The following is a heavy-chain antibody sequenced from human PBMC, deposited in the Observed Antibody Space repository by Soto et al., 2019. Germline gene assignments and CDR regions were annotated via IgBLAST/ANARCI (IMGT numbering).Heavy chain of an antibody. V-gene: IGHV3-21*01. J-gene: IGHJ6*02. CDR1: GFTFSSYS. D-gene: IGHD6-6*01. Sequence: GGSLRLSCTASGFTFSSYSMNWVRQAPGKGLEWVSSISSSSYIYYADSVKGRFTISRDNAKNSLYLQMNSLRAEDTAVYYCARVSLVSSGMDVWGQGTTVTVSS. CDR2: ISSSSYI. CDR3: ARVSLVSSGMDV.